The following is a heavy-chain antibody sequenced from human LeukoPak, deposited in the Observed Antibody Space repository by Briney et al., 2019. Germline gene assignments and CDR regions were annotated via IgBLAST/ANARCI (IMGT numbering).Heavy chain of an antibody. Sequence: SVKVSCKASGGTFSSYAISWVRQAPGQGLEWMGRIIPIFGTANYAQKFQGRVTITTDESTSTAYMELSSLRSEDTAVYYCAGEWELLNGGLYYWGQGTLVTVSS. CDR2: IIPIFGTA. D-gene: IGHD2-15*01. CDR3: AGEWELLNGGLYY. V-gene: IGHV1-69*05. CDR1: GGTFSSYA. J-gene: IGHJ4*02.